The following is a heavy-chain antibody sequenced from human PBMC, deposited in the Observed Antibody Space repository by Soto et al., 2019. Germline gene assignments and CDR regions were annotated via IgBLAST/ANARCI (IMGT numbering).Heavy chain of an antibody. D-gene: IGHD3-10*01. CDR1: GYTFTSYD. Sequence: ASVKVSCKASGYTFTSYDINWGRQATGEGLEWMGWMNPNSGNTGYAQKSQGRVTMTRKTSISTAYMELSSLGSEDTAVYYCAILWFGESYYYYGMDVWGQGTTVTSP. CDR3: AILWFGESYYYYGMDV. J-gene: IGHJ6*02. V-gene: IGHV1-8*01. CDR2: MNPNSGNT.